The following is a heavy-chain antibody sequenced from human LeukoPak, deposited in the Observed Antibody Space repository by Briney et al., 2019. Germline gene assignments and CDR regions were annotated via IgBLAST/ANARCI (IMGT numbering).Heavy chain of an antibody. J-gene: IGHJ4*02. D-gene: IGHD3-22*01. V-gene: IGHV3-23*01. CDR1: GFTFSSYG. CDR3: AKGLGSSGYYDY. CDR2: ISGSGGRT. Sequence: GGTLRLSCAASGFTFSSYGMSWVRQAPGKGLEWVSAISGSGGRTYYADSVKGRFTISRDNSKNTLYLQMNSLRAEDTAVYYCAKGLGSSGYYDYWGQGTLVTVSS.